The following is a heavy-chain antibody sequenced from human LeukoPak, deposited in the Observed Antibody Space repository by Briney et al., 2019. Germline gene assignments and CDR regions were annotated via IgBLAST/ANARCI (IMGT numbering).Heavy chain of an antibody. J-gene: IGHJ4*02. Sequence: SETLSLTCAVSGYSISSGYYWGWIRQPPGRGLAWIGSIYHSGSTYYNPSLKSRVTISVDTSKNQFSLKLSSVTAADTAVYYCARDLSTSYYYDSSAWDYWGQGTLVTVSS. CDR1: GYSISSGYY. D-gene: IGHD3-22*01. V-gene: IGHV4-38-2*02. CDR3: ARDLSTSYYYDSSAWDY. CDR2: IYHSGST.